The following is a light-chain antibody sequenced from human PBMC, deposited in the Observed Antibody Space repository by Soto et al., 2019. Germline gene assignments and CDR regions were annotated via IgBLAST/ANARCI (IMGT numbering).Light chain of an antibody. J-gene: IGLJ2*01. V-gene: IGLV2-14*01. CDR2: DVS. CDR1: SSDVGGYIY. Sequence: QSALTQPASVSGSPGQSITISCTGTSSDVGGYIYASWYQQHPGKAPKLMIYDVSNRPSGVSNRFSGSKSGNTASLTISGLQAEDEPDYYCTSYTSSSTLVFGGGTKLTVL. CDR3: TSYTSSSTLV.